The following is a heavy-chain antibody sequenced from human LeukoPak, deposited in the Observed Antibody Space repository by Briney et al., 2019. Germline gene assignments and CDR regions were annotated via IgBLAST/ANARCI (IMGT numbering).Heavy chain of an antibody. D-gene: IGHD6-13*01. CDR1: GYSISSGYY. J-gene: IGHJ3*02. V-gene: IGHV4-38-2*02. CDR3: ARPIAAAGTGAFDI. Sequence: SETLSLTCTVSGYSISSGYYWGWIRQPPGKGLEWIGSIYHSGSTYYNPSLKSRVTISVDTSKNQFSLKLSSATAADTAVYYCARPIAAAGTGAFDIWGQGTMVTVSS. CDR2: IYHSGST.